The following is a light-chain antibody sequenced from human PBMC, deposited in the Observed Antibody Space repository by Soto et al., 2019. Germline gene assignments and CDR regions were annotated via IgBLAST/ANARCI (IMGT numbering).Light chain of an antibody. Sequence: EVLLTQSPATLSVSPGESVTLSCRASQSINTFLAWYQQKPGQAPRLLIYDASSRAAGVPARFSGRGSGTDSTLTNSSLDAEVLAAYHCQQRGSRPLTFGGGTRVETK. J-gene: IGKJ4*01. V-gene: IGKV3-11*01. CDR3: QQRGSRPLT. CDR2: DAS. CDR1: QSINTF.